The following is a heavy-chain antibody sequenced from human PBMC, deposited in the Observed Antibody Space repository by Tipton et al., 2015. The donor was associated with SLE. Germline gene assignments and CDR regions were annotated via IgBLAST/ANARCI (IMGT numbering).Heavy chain of an antibody. Sequence: TLSLTCTFFGYSFGSYYWNWIRQSPGKGLGWVGNIFYNGSTKTNPSFRSRLTISVDTSKKQFSPKLASVTVADTAVYYCAGGGFGSGQHGRFDPWGLGTLVTVSS. J-gene: IGHJ5*02. CDR1: GYSFGSYY. CDR3: AGGGFGSGQHGRFDP. D-gene: IGHD3-10*01. V-gene: IGHV4-59*01. CDR2: IFYNGST.